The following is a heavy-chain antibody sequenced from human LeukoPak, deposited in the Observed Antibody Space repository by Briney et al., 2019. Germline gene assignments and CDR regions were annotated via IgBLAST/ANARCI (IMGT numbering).Heavy chain of an antibody. CDR3: AKDLNWFDP. CDR1: GFTFDDYA. J-gene: IGHJ5*02. CDR2: ISWNSGSI. Sequence: PGGSLRLSCAASGFTFDDYAMHWVRQAPGKGLEWVSGISWNSGSIGYADSVKGRFTVSRDNSKNTLYLQMISLRVEDTAVYYCAKDLNWFDPWGQGTLVTVSS. V-gene: IGHV3-9*01.